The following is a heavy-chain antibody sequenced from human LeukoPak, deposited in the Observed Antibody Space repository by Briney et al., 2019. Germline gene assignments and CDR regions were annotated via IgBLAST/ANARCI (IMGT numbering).Heavy chain of an antibody. Sequence: QAGGSLRLSCAASGFIVSSNYMSWVRQAPGKELVWVSRINSDGSSTSYADSVKGRFTISRDNAKNTLYLQMNSLRAEDTAVYYCARALGVLHYFDYWGQGTLVTVSS. D-gene: IGHD2-8*01. CDR3: ARALGVLHYFDY. CDR1: GFIVSSNY. CDR2: INSDGSST. J-gene: IGHJ4*02. V-gene: IGHV3-74*01.